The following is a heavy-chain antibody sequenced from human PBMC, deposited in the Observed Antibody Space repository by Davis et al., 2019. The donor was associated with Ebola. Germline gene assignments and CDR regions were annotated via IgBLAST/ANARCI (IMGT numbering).Heavy chain of an antibody. CDR3: ARDGGVPAAYYYYGMDV. CDR2: IYYSGST. V-gene: IGHV4-39*02. J-gene: IGHJ6*02. CDR1: GGSISSSSYY. Sequence: MPSETLSLTCTVSGGSISSSSYYWGWIRQPPGKGLEWIGSIYYSGSTYYNPSLKSRVTISVDTSKNQFSLKLSSVTAEDTAVYYCARDGGVPAAYYYYGMDVWGQGTTVTVSS. D-gene: IGHD2-2*01.